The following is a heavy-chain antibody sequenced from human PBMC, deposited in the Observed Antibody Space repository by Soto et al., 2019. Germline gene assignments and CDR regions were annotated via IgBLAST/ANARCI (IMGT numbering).Heavy chain of an antibody. J-gene: IGHJ3*02. CDR3: ATDYTDYADAFDI. D-gene: IGHD4-17*01. CDR1: GYTFTSYA. CDR2: INAGNGNT. Sequence: VASVKVSCQASGYTFTSYAMHWVRQAPGQRLEWMGWINAGNGNTKYSQKFQGRVTITRDTSASTAYMELSSLRSEDTAVYYCATDYTDYADAFDIWGQGTMVTVSS. V-gene: IGHV1-3*01.